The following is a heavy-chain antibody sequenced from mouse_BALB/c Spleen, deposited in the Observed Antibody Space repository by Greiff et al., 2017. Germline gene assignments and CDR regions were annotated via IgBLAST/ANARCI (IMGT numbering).Heavy chain of an antibody. D-gene: IGHD2-14*01. J-gene: IGHJ4*01. Sequence: VQLQQSGAELARPGASVKLSCKASGYTFTSYWMQWVKQRPGQGLEWIGAIYPGDGDTRYTQKFKGKATLTADKSSSTAYMQLSSLASEDSAVYYCARVGNYAMDYWGEGTSVTVSS. V-gene: IGHV1-87*01. CDR1: GYTFTSYW. CDR3: ARVGNYAMDY. CDR2: IYPGDGDT.